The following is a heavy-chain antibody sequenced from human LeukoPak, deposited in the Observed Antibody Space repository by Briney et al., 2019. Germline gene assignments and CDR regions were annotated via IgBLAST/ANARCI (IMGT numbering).Heavy chain of an antibody. CDR2: INSDASSI. CDR1: GFDFDRYA. Sequence: GGSLRLSCAASGFDFDRYAMSWVRQAPGRGLVWVSRINSDASSINYADSVKGRFTISRDNAKNTLYLQMNSLRAEDTAVYYCAREGGSFLRYFDSWGQGTLVAVSS. J-gene: IGHJ4*02. V-gene: IGHV3-74*01. D-gene: IGHD1-26*01. CDR3: AREGGSFLRYFDS.